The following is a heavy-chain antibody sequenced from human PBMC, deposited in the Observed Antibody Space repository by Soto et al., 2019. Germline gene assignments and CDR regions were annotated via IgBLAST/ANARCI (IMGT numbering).Heavy chain of an antibody. CDR2: ISYSGST. CDR1: GGSISSGNYY. V-gene: IGHV4-30-4*01. D-gene: IGHD5-18*01. Sequence: QVQLQESGPGLVKPSQTLSLTCTVSGGSISSGNYYWSWIRQPPGKGLEWIGFISYSGSTYYSLYLKRRVTISVDTSNNQFSLNLSFVTAAETAVYYCATMGTPATGLYYFDYWGQGTLVTVSS. CDR3: ATMGTPATGLYYFDY. J-gene: IGHJ4*02.